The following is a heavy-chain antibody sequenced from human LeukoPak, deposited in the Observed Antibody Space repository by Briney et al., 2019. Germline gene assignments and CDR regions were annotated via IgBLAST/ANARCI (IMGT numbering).Heavy chain of an antibody. CDR3: ARRYCSSTSCYVNDY. V-gene: IGHV3-21*01. D-gene: IGHD2-2*01. Sequence: GGSLRLFCAASGFTFSSYSMNWVRQAPGKGLEWVSSISSSSSYIYYADSVKGRFTISRDNAKNSLYLQMNSLRAEDTAVYYCARRYCSSTSCYVNDYWGQGTLVTVSS. CDR1: GFTFSSYS. CDR2: ISSSSSYI. J-gene: IGHJ4*02.